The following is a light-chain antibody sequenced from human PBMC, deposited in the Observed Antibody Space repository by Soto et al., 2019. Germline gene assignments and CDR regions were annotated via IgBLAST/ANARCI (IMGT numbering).Light chain of an antibody. Sequence: QSALTQPPSASGSPGQSVTISCSGTSSDVGGYNYVSWYQQHPGKAPKLMIYEVTRRPSGVPDSFSGSRSGNTASLTVSGLQAEDEAVYFCRSSAVSNKVAFGGWTKLTVL. V-gene: IGLV2-8*01. CDR1: SSDVGGYNY. J-gene: IGLJ2*01. CDR3: RSSAVSNKVA. CDR2: EVT.